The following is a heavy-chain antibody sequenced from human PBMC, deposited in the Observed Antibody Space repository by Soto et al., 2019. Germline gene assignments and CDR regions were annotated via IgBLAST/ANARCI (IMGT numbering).Heavy chain of an antibody. J-gene: IGHJ4*02. V-gene: IGHV3-74*01. Sequence: EVQLVESGGGLVQPGGSLRLSCAASGFTFSSYWMHWVRQAPGKGLVWVSRINSDGSSTSYADSVKGRFTISRDNAKNTLYLEMNRLRAGDTAGYFCAIRASYYDSSGYFDYWGQGTLVTVSS. CDR2: INSDGSST. CDR1: GFTFSSYW. CDR3: AIRASYYDSSGYFDY. D-gene: IGHD3-22*01.